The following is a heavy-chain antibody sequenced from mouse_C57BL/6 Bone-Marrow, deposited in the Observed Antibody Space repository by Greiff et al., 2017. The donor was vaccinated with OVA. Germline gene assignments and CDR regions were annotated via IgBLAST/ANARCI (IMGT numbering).Heavy chain of an antibody. CDR3: ASLDSRGFAY. J-gene: IGHJ3*01. CDR1: EYEFPSHD. Sequence: EVKVVESGGGLVQPGESLKLSCESNEYEFPSHDMSWVRKTPEKRLELVAAINSDGGSTYYPDTMERRFIISRDNTKKTLYLQMSSLRSEGTALYYCASLDSRGFAYWGQGTLVTVSA. D-gene: IGHD3-2*01. CDR2: INSDGGST. V-gene: IGHV5-2*01.